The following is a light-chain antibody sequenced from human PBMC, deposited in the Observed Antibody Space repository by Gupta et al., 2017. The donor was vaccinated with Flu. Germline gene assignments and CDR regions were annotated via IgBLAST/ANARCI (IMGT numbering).Light chain of an antibody. CDR1: SSNMGDKY. Sequence: QSVLTHPPSVSAAPGQKVTISCSGSSSNMGDKYVSWYKKVPGTAPKLLIYEDNKRPSGIPDRFSGSKSGTSATLAIXGXQTGDEXDYYCATWDSSLSAAVFGGGTKLTVL. CDR3: ATWDSSLSAAV. J-gene: IGLJ3*02. V-gene: IGLV1-51*02. CDR2: EDN.